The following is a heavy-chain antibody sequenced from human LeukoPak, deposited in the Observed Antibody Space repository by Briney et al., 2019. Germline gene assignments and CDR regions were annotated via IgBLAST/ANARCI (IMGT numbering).Heavy chain of an antibody. D-gene: IGHD2-2*01. J-gene: IGHJ4*02. CDR1: GFTFTSSA. V-gene: IGHV3-30-3*01. Sequence: GGSLRLSCAASGFTFTSSAMHWVRQAPGKGLEWVAVISYDGSNKYYADSVKGRFTISRDDFKSTLYLHMNSLRPDDTAVYYCADQRYGPPGYWGQGTLVTVSS. CDR3: ADQRYGPPGY. CDR2: ISYDGSNK.